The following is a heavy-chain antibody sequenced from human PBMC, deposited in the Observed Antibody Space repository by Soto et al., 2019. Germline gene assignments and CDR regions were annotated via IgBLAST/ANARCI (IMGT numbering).Heavy chain of an antibody. CDR1: ADIVSSNNAA. V-gene: IGHV6-1*01. CDR3: AREFPSSVSSDRSLDY. Sequence: SQTPSLTCAISADIVSSNNAAWNGIRQSPSRGLVWLRRSYYRSKWYYDYSVSVRIRITGTPDTSKNHFSLHLNSVTPEDTAVYYCAREFPSSVSSDRSLDYWGQGALVTVSS. D-gene: IGHD6-19*01. J-gene: IGHJ4*02. CDR2: SYYRSKWYY.